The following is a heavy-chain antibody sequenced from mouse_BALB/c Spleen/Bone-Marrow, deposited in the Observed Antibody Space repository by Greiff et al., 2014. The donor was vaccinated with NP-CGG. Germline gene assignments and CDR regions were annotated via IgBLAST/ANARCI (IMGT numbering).Heavy chain of an antibody. CDR3: ARQIYFTYFDY. D-gene: IGHD2-1*01. V-gene: IGHV5-12-2*01. J-gene: IGHJ2*01. CDR1: GFTFSSYT. CDR2: ISNGGGST. Sequence: DVHLVESGGGLVQPGGSLKLSCAASGFTFSSYTMSWVRQTPEKRLEWVAYISNGGGSTYYPDTVKGRFTISRDNAKNTLYLQMSSLKSEDTAMYYCARQIYFTYFDYWGQGTTLTVSS.